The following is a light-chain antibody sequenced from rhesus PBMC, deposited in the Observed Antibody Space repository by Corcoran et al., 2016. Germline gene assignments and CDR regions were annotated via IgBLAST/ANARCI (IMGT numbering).Light chain of an antibody. J-gene: IGKJ1*01. Sequence: EIVMTQSPATLSLSPGERATLSCRASQSVRSYVAWYQQKPDQAPRLLIYGASSRATGIPDRVSGSGSGTDFSLTISNLEPEDFAVYYCQQYSNWPTFGQGTKVEI. CDR2: GAS. CDR3: QQYSNWPT. V-gene: IGKV3S9*01. CDR1: QSVRSY.